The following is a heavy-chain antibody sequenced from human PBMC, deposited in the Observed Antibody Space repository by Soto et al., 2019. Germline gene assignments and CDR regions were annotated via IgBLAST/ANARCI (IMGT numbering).Heavy chain of an antibody. Sequence: EVQLLESGGGLVQPGGSLRLSCAASGFTFSSYAMSWVRQAPGKGLEWVSAISGSGGSTYYADSVKGRFTISRDNSKNTLYLQMNSLRAEDTAVYYCCHLGYCSGGSCSDYWGQGTLVTVSS. D-gene: IGHD2-15*01. CDR2: ISGSGGST. CDR1: GFTFSSYA. V-gene: IGHV3-23*01. J-gene: IGHJ4*02. CDR3: CHLGYCSGGSCSDY.